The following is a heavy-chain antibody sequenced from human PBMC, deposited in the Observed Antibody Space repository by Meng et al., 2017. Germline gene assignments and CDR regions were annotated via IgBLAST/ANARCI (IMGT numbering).Heavy chain of an antibody. CDR2: IYYSGST. D-gene: IGHD1-26*01. Sequence: SETLSLTCTVSGGSISSSSYYWGWIRQPPGKGLEWIGSIYYSGSTYYNPSLKSRVTISVDTSKNQFFLKLSSVTAADTAVYYCARDLRRERLFDYWGQGTLVTVSS. CDR3: ARDLRRERLFDY. CDR1: GGSISSSSYY. V-gene: IGHV4-39*07. J-gene: IGHJ4*02.